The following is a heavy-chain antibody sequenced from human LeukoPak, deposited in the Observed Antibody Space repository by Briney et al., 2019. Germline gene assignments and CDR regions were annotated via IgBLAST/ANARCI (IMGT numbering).Heavy chain of an antibody. CDR3: TRDPSGITIFGVVTHFDY. V-gene: IGHV3-49*04. D-gene: IGHD3-3*01. CDR1: GFTFGDYA. J-gene: IGHJ4*02. Sequence: GGSLRLSCTASGFTFGDYAMSWVRQAPGKGLEWVGFIRSKAYGGTTEYAAPVKGRFTISRDDSKSIAYLQMNSLKTEDTAVYYCTRDPSGITIFGVVTHFDYWGQGTLVTVSS. CDR2: IRSKAYGGTT.